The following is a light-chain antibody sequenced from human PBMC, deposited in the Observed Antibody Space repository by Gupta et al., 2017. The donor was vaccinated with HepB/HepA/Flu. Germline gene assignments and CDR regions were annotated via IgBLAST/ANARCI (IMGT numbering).Light chain of an antibody. CDR2: EVT. V-gene: IGLV2-23*02. CDR3: SSDAGSNTLV. CDR1: SSDVGTYNL. J-gene: IGLJ2*01. Sequence: QSALTQPASVSGSPGQSITISCTGTSSDVGTYNLVSWYQQHPGQAPKLMIYEVTKRSAGVSIRFSGSKSANTASLTISGPQAEDAADYYGSSDAGSNTLVFGGGTKLTVL.